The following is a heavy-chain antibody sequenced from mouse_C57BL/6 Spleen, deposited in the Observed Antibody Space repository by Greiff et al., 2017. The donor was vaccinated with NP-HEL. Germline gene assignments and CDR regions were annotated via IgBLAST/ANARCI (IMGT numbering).Heavy chain of an antibody. D-gene: IGHD1-1*01. CDR3: AREITTVHYFDY. J-gene: IGHJ2*01. CDR1: GFTFSSYA. V-gene: IGHV5-4*01. Sequence: EVKLEESGGGLVKPGGSLKLSCAASGFTFSSYAMSWVRQTPEKRLEWVATISDGGSYTYYPDNVKGRFTISRDNAKNNLYLQMSHLKSEDTAMDYCAREITTVHYFDYWGQGTTLTVSS. CDR2: ISDGGSYT.